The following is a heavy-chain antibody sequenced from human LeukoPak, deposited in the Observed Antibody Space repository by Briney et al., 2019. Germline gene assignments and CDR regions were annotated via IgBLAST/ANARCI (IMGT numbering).Heavy chain of an antibody. V-gene: IGHV3-33*01. CDR1: GFTFSSYG. J-gene: IGHJ4*02. CDR3: ATSISGATTTDY. Sequence: GGSLRLSCAASGFTFSSYGMHWVRQAPGKGLEWVAVIWYDGSNKYYADSVKGRFTISRDNSKNTLYLQMNSLRAEDTAVYYCATSISGATTTDYWGQGTLVTVSS. CDR2: IWYDGSNK. D-gene: IGHD1-1*01.